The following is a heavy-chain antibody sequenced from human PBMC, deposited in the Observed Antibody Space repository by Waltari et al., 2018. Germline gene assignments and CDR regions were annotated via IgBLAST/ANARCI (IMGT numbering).Heavy chain of an antibody. CDR2: IIPIFGTA. V-gene: IGHV1-69*05. D-gene: IGHD6-19*01. CDR1: GGTFSSYA. J-gene: IGHJ6*03. CDR3: ARDLAPFGSPRLADYYYYMDV. Sequence: QVQLVQSGAEVKKPGSSVKVSCTASGGTFSSYAISWVRPAPGQGLEWMGGIIPIFGTANYAQKFQGRVTITTDESTSTAYMELSSLRSEDTAVYYCARDLAPFGSPRLADYYYYMDVWGKGTTVTVSS.